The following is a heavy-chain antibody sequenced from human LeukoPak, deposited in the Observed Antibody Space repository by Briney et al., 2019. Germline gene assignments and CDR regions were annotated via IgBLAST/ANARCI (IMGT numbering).Heavy chain of an antibody. J-gene: IGHJ5*02. CDR3: AKDFPKKLERLRDWFDP. CDR1: GFTFSSYA. D-gene: IGHD1-1*01. Sequence: GGSLRLSCAASGFTFSSYAMSWVRQAPGKGLEWVSAISGSGGSTYYADSVKGRFTISRDNSKNTLYLQMNSLRAEDTAVYYCAKDFPKKLERLRDWFDPWGQGTLVTVSS. CDR2: ISGSGGST. V-gene: IGHV3-23*01.